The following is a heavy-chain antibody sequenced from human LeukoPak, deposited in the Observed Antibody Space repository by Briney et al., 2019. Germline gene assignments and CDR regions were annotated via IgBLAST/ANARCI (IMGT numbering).Heavy chain of an antibody. Sequence: GGSLGLSCAASGFTFSSYSINWVRQAPGKGLEWVSSISSSSSYIYYADSVKGRFTISRDNAKNSLYLQMNSLRAEDTAVYYCARVGGGGYNYEAFDIWGQGTVVTVSS. CDR3: ARVGGGGYNYEAFDI. CDR2: ISSSSSYI. CDR1: GFTFSSYS. V-gene: IGHV3-21*01. J-gene: IGHJ3*02. D-gene: IGHD5-24*01.